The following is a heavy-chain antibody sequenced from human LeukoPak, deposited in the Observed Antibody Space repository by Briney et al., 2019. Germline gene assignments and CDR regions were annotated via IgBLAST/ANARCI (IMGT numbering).Heavy chain of an antibody. CDR2: ISGSSSYI. CDR1: GFTFSSYS. V-gene: IGHV3-21*04. CDR3: ARGGGLDV. J-gene: IGHJ6*02. D-gene: IGHD3-16*01. Sequence: GGSLRLSCAASGFTFSSYSMNWVRQAPGKGLEWVSSISGSSSYIYYADSLKGRFTISRDNAKNSLYLQMSNLRAEDTAVYFCARGGGLDVWGQGATVTVSS.